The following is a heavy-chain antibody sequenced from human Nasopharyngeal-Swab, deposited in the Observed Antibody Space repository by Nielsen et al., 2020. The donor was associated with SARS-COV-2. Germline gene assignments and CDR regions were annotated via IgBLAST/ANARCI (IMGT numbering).Heavy chain of an antibody. D-gene: IGHD2-15*01. CDR3: ARVSILKVVVVGYYYYMDV. CDR2: IYHSGST. V-gene: IGHV4-4*02. J-gene: IGHJ6*03. Sequence: WIRQPPGKGLKWIGEIYHSGSTNYNPSLKSRVTISVDKSKNQFSLKLSSVTAADTAVYYCARVSILKVVVVGYYYYMDVWGKGTTVTVSS.